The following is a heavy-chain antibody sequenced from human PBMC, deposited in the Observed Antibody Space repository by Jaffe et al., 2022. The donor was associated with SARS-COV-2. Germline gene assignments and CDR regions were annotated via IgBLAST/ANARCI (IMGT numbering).Heavy chain of an antibody. Sequence: QVQLQESGPGLVKPSQTLSLTCTVSGGSISSGSYYWSWIRQPAGKGLEWIGRIYTSGSTNYNPSLKSRVTISVDTSKNQFSLKLSSVTAADTAVYYCARGMSNLVFGVAADAFDIWGQGTMVTVSS. CDR1: GGSISSGSYY. D-gene: IGHD3-3*01. CDR2: IYTSGST. CDR3: ARGMSNLVFGVAADAFDI. V-gene: IGHV4-61*02. J-gene: IGHJ3*02.